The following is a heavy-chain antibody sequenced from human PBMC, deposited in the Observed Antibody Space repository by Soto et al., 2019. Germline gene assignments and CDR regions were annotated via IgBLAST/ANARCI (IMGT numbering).Heavy chain of an antibody. CDR1: GFTFSSYA. D-gene: IGHD3-3*01. V-gene: IGHV3-23*01. CDR3: AKHPVLRFLEWLFAYYFDY. Sequence: EVQLLESGGGLVQPGGSLRLSCAASGFTFSSYAMSWVRQAPGKGLEWVSAISGSGGSTYYADSVKGRFTISRDNSKNTLYLQMNSLRAEDTAVYYCAKHPVLRFLEWLFAYYFDYWGQGTLVTVSS. CDR2: ISGSGGST. J-gene: IGHJ4*02.